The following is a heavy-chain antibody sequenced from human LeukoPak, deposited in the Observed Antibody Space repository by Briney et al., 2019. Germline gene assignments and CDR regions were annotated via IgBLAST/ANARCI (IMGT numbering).Heavy chain of an antibody. D-gene: IGHD3-22*01. CDR1: GGSISSYD. V-gene: IGHV4-59*01. CDR3: ARDPRPRDYDSSEDYYYTDV. CDR2: IYYSGST. J-gene: IGHJ6*03. Sequence: PSETLSLTCTVSGGSISSYDWSWIRQPPGKGLEWIGYIYYSGSTNYNPSLKSRVTISVDTSKNHFSLKLSSVTAADTAVYYCARDPRPRDYDSSEDYYYTDVWGKGTTVTVSS.